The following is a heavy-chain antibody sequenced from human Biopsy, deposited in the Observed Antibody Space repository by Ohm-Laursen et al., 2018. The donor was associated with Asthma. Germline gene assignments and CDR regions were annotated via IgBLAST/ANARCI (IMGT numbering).Heavy chain of an antibody. CDR1: GFVFSQCG. Sequence: SLRLSCSASGFVFSQCGMHWIRQGPGKGLEWVALVSSDGHNKYYEDSVKGRFTISRDNSRNRLYLQINSLTVEDSAVYFCARQSGQEYGDSIPFDTWGQGTKVAVSA. D-gene: IGHD3-22*01. V-gene: IGHV3-30*03. CDR2: VSSDGHNK. CDR3: ARQSGQEYGDSIPFDT. J-gene: IGHJ3*02.